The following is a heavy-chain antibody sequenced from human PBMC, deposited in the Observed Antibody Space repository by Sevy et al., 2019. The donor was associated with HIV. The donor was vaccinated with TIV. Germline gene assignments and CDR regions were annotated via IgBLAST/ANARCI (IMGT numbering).Heavy chain of an antibody. CDR1: GFAFGDYA. V-gene: IGHV3-9*01. CDR2: VSWNSGAI. CDR3: AKDINRGCDSINCYTYYYYYYDLDA. Sequence: GGSLRLSCATPGFAFGDYAMHWVREAPGKGLEWVAGVSWNSGAIDYAASVKGRFTISRDHAKSSLYLQMNSLRAEDTTLYYCAKDINRGCDSINCYTYYYYYYDLDAWGQGTTVTVSS. J-gene: IGHJ6*02. D-gene: IGHD2-2*02.